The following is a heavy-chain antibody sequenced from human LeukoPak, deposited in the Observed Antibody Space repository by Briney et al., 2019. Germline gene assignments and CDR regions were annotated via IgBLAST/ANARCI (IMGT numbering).Heavy chain of an antibody. V-gene: IGHV3-21*01. Sequence: SGGSLRLSCAASKFTFSSYSMNWVRQAPGKGLEWVSSINSYSSYIYYADSVKGRFTISRDNAKNSLYLQMNSLRAEDTAVYYCAREGWADNGWNFDYWGQGTLVTVSS. D-gene: IGHD1-1*01. CDR1: KFTFSSYS. CDR2: INSYSSYI. CDR3: AREGWADNGWNFDY. J-gene: IGHJ4*02.